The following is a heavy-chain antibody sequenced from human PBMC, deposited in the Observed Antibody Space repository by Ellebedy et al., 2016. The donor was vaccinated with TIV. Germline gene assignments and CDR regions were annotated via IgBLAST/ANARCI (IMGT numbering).Heavy chain of an antibody. D-gene: IGHD3-10*01. CDR3: ARGFGSGTGFV. Sequence: AASVKVSCKASGYSFTTYNMHWVRQAPGQRLEWMGLINPGNGDTKYSQKLQDRVNITRDTSASTSYMEVSSLRSEDTAVYFCARGFGSGTGFVWGQGTTVTVSS. V-gene: IGHV1-3*01. J-gene: IGHJ6*02. CDR2: INPGNGDT. CDR1: GYSFTTYN.